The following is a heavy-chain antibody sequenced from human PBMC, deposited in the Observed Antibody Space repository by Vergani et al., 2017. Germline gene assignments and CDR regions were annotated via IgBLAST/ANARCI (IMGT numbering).Heavy chain of an antibody. D-gene: IGHD3-10*01. V-gene: IGHV3-11*01. CDR2: ISSSGSTI. J-gene: IGHJ3*02. CDR3: ARDWRWFGELSGAFDI. Sequence: VQLLQSGGGLVQPGGSLRLSCAASGFTFSDYYMSWIRQAPGKGLEWVSYISSSGSTIYYADSVKGRFTISRDNAKNSLYLQMNSLRAEDTAVYYCARDWRWFGELSGAFDIWGQGTMVTVSS. CDR1: GFTFSDYY.